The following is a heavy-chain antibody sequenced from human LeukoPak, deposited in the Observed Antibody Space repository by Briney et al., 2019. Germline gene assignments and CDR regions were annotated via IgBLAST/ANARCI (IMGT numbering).Heavy chain of an antibody. J-gene: IGHJ4*02. CDR3: ATYDSSGYKFDY. CDR2: IYYSGST. Sequence: SETPSLTCTVSGGSISSYFWSWIRQPPGKGLEWIGYIYYSGSTNYNPSLKSRVTISVGTSKNQFSLKLSSVTAADTAVYYCATYDSSGYKFDYWGQGTLVTVSS. D-gene: IGHD3-22*01. V-gene: IGHV4-59*08. CDR1: GGSISSYF.